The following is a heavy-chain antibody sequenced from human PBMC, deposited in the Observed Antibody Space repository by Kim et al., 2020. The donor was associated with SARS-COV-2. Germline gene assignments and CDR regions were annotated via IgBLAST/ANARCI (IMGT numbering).Heavy chain of an antibody. CDR3: ARGSTTPLNCFDL. CDR1: GGFISSYY. Sequence: SETLSPTCTVSGGFISSYYWRWIRKLPGKGLVWIGNRFYSWSTNYNPSLKSRVPISVDTSKNQLSLKLSSVTAADTAVYYCARGSTTPLNCFDLWGQVTL. D-gene: IGHD4-17*01. V-gene: IGHV4-59*13. J-gene: IGHJ5*02. CDR2: RFYSWST.